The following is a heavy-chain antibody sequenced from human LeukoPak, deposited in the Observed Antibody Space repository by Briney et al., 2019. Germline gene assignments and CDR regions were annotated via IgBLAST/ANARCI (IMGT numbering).Heavy chain of an antibody. Sequence: GGSLRLSCAASGFTFSSYWMSWVRQDPGRGLEWVSSITGAGGTTYYPESVKGRFIISRDNSKNTLYLQMNSLRVEDTALYFCVRDRNYYEALQRSYWGQGTLVTVSS. CDR3: VRDRNYYEALQRSY. CDR2: ITGAGGTT. V-gene: IGHV3-23*01. CDR1: GFTFSSYW. J-gene: IGHJ4*02. D-gene: IGHD3-3*01.